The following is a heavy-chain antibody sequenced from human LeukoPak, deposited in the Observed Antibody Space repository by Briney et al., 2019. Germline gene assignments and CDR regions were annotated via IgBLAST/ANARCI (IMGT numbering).Heavy chain of an antibody. V-gene: IGHV1-2*02. D-gene: IGHD5-18*01. CDR2: INPNSGGT. CDR3: ARGITFGGYSYGRENY. CDR1: GYTFTGYY. Sequence: ASVKVSCKASGYTFTGYYMHWVRQAPGQGLEWMGWINPNSGGTNYAQKFQGRVTMTRDTSISTAYMELSRLRSDDTAVYYCARGITFGGYSYGRENYWGQGTLVTVSS. J-gene: IGHJ4*02.